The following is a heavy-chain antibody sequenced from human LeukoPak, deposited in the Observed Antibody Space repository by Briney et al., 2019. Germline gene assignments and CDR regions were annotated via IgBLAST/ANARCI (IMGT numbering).Heavy chain of an antibody. Sequence: GASVAVSFKASGYTFTSYGISWVRQAPGQGLEWMGWISAYNGNTNYAQKLQGRVTMTTDTSTSTAYMELRSLRSDDTAVYYCARDGPGRPTQYYYYGMDVWGQGTTVTVSS. J-gene: IGHJ6*02. CDR3: ARDGPGRPTQYYYYGMDV. CDR1: GYTFTSYG. V-gene: IGHV1-18*01. CDR2: ISAYNGNT.